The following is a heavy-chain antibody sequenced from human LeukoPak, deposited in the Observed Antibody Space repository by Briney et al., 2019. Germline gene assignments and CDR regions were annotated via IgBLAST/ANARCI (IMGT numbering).Heavy chain of an antibody. V-gene: IGHV3-21*01. CDR2: ISSSSYYI. J-gene: IGHJ4*02. Sequence: PGGSLRLSCAASGFTFRTYNMNWVRQAPEKGLEWVSTISSSSYYIYYADSVKGRFTISRDNAKNSLYLQINSLRAEDTAVYYCAGSYYFGSETYYNEDYWGQGTLVTVSS. D-gene: IGHD3-10*01. CDR3: AGSYYFGSETYYNEDY. CDR1: GFTFRTYN.